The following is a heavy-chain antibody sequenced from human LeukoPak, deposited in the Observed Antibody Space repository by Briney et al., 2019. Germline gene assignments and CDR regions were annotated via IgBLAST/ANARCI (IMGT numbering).Heavy chain of an antibody. CDR1: GFTVSSNY. CDR2: IYSGGST. CDR3: ASLLRCSGGSCYSSFDY. V-gene: IGHV3-66*01. D-gene: IGHD2-15*01. Sequence: GGSLRLSCAASGFTVSSNYMSWVRQAPGKGLEWVSVIYSGGSTYYADSVKGRFTISRDNSKNTLYLQMNSLRAEDTAAYYCASLLRCSGGSCYSSFDYWGQGTLVTVSS. J-gene: IGHJ4*02.